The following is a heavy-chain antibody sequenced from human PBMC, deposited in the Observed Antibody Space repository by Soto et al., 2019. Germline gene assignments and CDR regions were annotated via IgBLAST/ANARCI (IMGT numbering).Heavy chain of an antibody. Sequence: ASVKVSFKAFGYTFTSYDIYWVRQATGQGLEWMGWMNPNTGNSAYAQKFQGRVTVTSDTSINTVHMELSSLRSEDTAVYYCARRAETNGWNGFGTDKYYFDFWGQGTLVTVSS. CDR3: ARRAETNGWNGFGTDKYYFDF. CDR2: MNPNTGNS. D-gene: IGHD1-1*01. V-gene: IGHV1-8*01. CDR1: GYTFTSYD. J-gene: IGHJ4*02.